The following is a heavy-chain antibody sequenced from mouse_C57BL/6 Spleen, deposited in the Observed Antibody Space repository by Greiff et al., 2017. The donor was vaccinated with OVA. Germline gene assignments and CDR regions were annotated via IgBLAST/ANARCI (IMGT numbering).Heavy chain of an antibody. CDR2: IYPGDGDT. CDR1: GYSFSSYW. CDR3: AAIEGPYGNG. V-gene: IGHV1-80*01. J-gene: IGHJ2*01. Sequence: QVQLKESGAELVKPGASVKISCKASGYSFSSYWMNWVKQRPGKGLEWIGQIYPGDGDTNYNGKFKGKATLTADKSSSTAYMQLSSLTSEDSAVYFCAAIEGPYGNGWGEGTTLTVSS. D-gene: IGHD2-1*01.